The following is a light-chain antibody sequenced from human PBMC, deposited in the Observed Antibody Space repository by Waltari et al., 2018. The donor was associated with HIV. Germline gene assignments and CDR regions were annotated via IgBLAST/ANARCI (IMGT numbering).Light chain of an antibody. CDR3: SSFAGTHKL. CDR1: NSDISDYNY. CDR2: EVT. V-gene: IGLV2-8*01. Sequence: QSALTQSPSASGSPGQSVNISCSGANSDISDYNYVSWYQQHSDRTPKLIIFEVTKRPAGGPDRCSGSESGNTASLFVSGLQPEDDATYFCSSFAGTHKLFGGGTKLTVL. J-gene: IGLJ2*01.